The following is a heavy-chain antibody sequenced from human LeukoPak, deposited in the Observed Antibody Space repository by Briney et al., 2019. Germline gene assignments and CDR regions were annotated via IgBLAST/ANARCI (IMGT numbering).Heavy chain of an antibody. CDR2: TYHSGSP. D-gene: IGHD6-13*01. Sequence: SQTLSLTCAVSGGSISSGGYSWSWIRQPPGKGREWIGNTYHSGSPYYNPSLKSRVTISVDRSKNQFSLKLSSVTAADTAVYYGARYASFAGTRGWFDPWGQGTLVTVSS. J-gene: IGHJ5*02. CDR1: GGSISSGGYS. V-gene: IGHV4-30-2*01. CDR3: ARYASFAGTRGWFDP.